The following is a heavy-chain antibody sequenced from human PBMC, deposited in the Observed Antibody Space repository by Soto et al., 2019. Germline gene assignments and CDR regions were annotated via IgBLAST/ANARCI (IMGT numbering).Heavy chain of an antibody. CDR1: GGTFSSYT. CDR3: ARDLIVVVVAATSVGWFDP. J-gene: IGHJ5*02. CDR2: IIPILGIA. V-gene: IGHV1-69*08. Sequence: QVQLVQSGAEVKKPGSSVKVSCKASGGTFSSYTISWVRQAPGQGLEWMGRIIPILGIANYAQKFQGRVTITADKSTSTAYMELSSLRSEDTAVYYCARDLIVVVVAATSVGWFDPWGQGTLVTVSS. D-gene: IGHD2-15*01.